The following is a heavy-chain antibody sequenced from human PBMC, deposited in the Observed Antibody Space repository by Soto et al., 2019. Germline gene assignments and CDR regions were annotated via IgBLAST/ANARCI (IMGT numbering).Heavy chain of an antibody. V-gene: IGHV3-13*01. CDR2: IGTAGDT. Sequence: GGSLRLSCAASGFTFSSYDMHWVRQATGKGLEWVSAIGTAGDTYYPGSVKGRFTISRENAKNSLYLQMNSLRAEDTAVYYCARAKGDSSGWYNPDYWGQGTLVTVSS. CDR1: GFTFSSYD. CDR3: ARAKGDSSGWYNPDY. J-gene: IGHJ4*02. D-gene: IGHD6-19*01.